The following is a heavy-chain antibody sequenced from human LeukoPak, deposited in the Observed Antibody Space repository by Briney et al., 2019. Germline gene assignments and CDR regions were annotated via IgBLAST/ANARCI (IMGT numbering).Heavy chain of an antibody. CDR2: INPNGLAT. Sequence: ASVKVSCKASGYTFNDYYMHWVRQAPGQGLEWMGWINPNGLATRYAQKFQGRVTMTTDTSVSTAYMELSRLTSDDTAVYYCSRGSALVTAYRGGNWFDPWGQGSLVTVSS. V-gene: IGHV1-2*02. D-gene: IGHD5-18*01. CDR3: SRGSALVTAYRGGNWFDP. J-gene: IGHJ5*02. CDR1: GYTFNDYY.